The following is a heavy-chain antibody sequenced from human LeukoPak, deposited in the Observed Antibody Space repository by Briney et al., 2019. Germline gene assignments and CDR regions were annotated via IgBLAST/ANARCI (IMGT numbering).Heavy chain of an antibody. Sequence: GGSLRLSCAASGFTFSSYAMHWVRQAPGKGLEWVAFIRYDGGNKYYADSVKGRFTISRDNSKNTLYLQMNSLRAEDTAVYYCAKGSWHRGVIRHNWFDPWGQGTLVTVSS. CDR2: IRYDGGNK. J-gene: IGHJ5*02. CDR1: GFTFSSYA. D-gene: IGHD3-10*01. CDR3: AKGSWHRGVIRHNWFDP. V-gene: IGHV3-30*02.